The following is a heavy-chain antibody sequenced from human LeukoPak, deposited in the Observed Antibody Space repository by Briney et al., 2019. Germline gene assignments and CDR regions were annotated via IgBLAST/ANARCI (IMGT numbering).Heavy chain of an antibody. V-gene: IGHV1-69*13. J-gene: IGHJ6*02. D-gene: IGHD6-19*01. Sequence: SVKVSCKASGGTFSSYAISWVRQAPGQGLEWMGGIIPIFGTANYAQKFQGRVTITADESTSTAYMELSSLRSEDTAVYYCASAPGTAVTQDYYYYGMDVWGQGTTVTVSS. CDR1: GGTFSSYA. CDR3: ASAPGTAVTQDYYYYGMDV. CDR2: IIPIFGTA.